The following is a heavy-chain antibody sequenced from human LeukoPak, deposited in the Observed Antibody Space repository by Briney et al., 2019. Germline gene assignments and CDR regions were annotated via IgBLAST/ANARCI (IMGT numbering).Heavy chain of an antibody. J-gene: IGHJ4*02. Sequence: PGGSLRLSCAASGFTFSSYAMSWVRQAPGKGLEWVSAISGSGGSTYYADSVKGRFTISRDNSKTTLYLQMNSLRLEDTAMYYCAKVTEKWLEGSFDYWGQGTPVTVSS. CDR3: AKVTEKWLEGSFDY. CDR1: GFTFSSYA. CDR2: ISGSGGST. D-gene: IGHD6-19*01. V-gene: IGHV3-23*01.